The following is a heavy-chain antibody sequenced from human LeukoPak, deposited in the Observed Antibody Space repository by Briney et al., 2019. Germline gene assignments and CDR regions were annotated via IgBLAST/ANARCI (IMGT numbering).Heavy chain of an antibody. V-gene: IGHV3-9*01. Sequence: GRSLRLSCAASGFNFDDYAMHWVRQAPGKGLEWVSGITWHSGSMGYADSVKGRFTVSRDNAKNSLCLQMSSLRAEDTALYYCVAVPETDFWTGFYLDYWGQGILVTVSS. D-gene: IGHD3/OR15-3a*01. CDR2: ITWHSGSM. CDR3: VAVPETDFWTGFYLDY. J-gene: IGHJ4*02. CDR1: GFNFDDYA.